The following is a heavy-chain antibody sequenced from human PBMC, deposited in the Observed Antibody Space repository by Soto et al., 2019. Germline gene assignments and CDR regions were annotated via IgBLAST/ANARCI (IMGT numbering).Heavy chain of an antibody. CDR1: GFTFSSYA. Sequence: QVQLVESGGGVVQPGRSLRLSCAASGFTFSSYAMHWVRQAPGKGLEWVAVISYDGSNKYYADSVKGRFTISRDNSKNTLYLQMNSLRAEDTAVYYCARERRGGSSGYPDYWGQGTLVTVSS. CDR3: ARERRGGSSGYPDY. J-gene: IGHJ4*02. D-gene: IGHD3-22*01. V-gene: IGHV3-30-3*01. CDR2: ISYDGSNK.